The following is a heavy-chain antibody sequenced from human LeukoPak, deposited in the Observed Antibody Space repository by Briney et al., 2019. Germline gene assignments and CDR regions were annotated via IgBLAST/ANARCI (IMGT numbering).Heavy chain of an antibody. V-gene: IGHV4-30-2*01. CDR3: ARSRQASGLFSS. J-gene: IGHJ5*02. CDR1: GYAIISGGFS. CDR2: IYDRGPA. Sequence: SQTLSLTCTVSGYAIISGGFSWNWIRRPPGKGLEWIGCIYDRGPAHYNPSLKSRFTISVDRPKNQFFLNVTSLTAADTAVYYCARSRQASGLFSSWGQGTLVVVSS. D-gene: IGHD3-10*01.